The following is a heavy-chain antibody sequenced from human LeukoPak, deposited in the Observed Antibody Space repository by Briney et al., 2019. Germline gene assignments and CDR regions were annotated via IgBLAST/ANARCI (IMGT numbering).Heavy chain of an antibody. CDR3: ARDLGQYYDTSDNWFDP. D-gene: IGHD3-22*01. V-gene: IGHV3-74*01. CDR2: INSDGINT. CDR1: GFTFNSYN. J-gene: IGHJ5*02. Sequence: GGSLRLSCTASGFTFNSYNMNWVRQAPGKGLVWVSRINSDGINTSYADSVKGRFTISRDNAKNTLNLQMNSLRAEDTAVYYCARDLGQYYDTSDNWFDPWGQGTLVTVSS.